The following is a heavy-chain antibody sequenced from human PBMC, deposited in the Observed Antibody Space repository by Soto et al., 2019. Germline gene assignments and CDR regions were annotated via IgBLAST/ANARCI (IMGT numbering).Heavy chain of an antibody. J-gene: IGHJ6*02. CDR1: GGTFSSYG. D-gene: IGHD6-6*01. CDR2: TIPIFRTA. V-gene: IGHV1-69*13. Sequence: SVKVSCKASGGTFSSYGINWVRQAPGQGLEWMGGTIPIFRTADYAQKSQGRVTIAADESTSTAYMELRSLRSEDTAVYYCATGPYSSSSYYSYYYYDLDVWGQGTTVTVSS. CDR3: ATGPYSSSSYYSYYYYDLDV.